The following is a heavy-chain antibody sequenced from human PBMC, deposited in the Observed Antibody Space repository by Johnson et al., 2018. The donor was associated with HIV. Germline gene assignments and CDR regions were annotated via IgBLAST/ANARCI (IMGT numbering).Heavy chain of an antibody. D-gene: IGHD1-26*01. Sequence: QVQLVESGGGLVKPGGSLRLSCAASGFNFSDYYMSWIRQAPGKGLDWVSSISSSGGSTYYADSVTGRFTISRDNSKNTLYLQMNSLRAEDTAVYYCARGSGSYGDAFDIWGQGTMVTVSS. J-gene: IGHJ3*02. CDR2: ISSSGGST. CDR3: ARGSGSYGDAFDI. CDR1: GFNFSDYY. V-gene: IGHV3-11*01.